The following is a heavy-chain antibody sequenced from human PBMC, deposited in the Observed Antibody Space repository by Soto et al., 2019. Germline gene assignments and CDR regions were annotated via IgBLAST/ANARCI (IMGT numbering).Heavy chain of an antibody. V-gene: IGHV3-33*01. J-gene: IGHJ4*02. Sequence: GGSLRLSCAASGFTFSSYGMHWVRQAPGKGLEWVAVIWYDGSNKYYADSVKGRFTISRDNSKNTLYLQMNSLRAEDTAVYYCAGAVIDGHPYDYWGQGTLATVSS. CDR3: AGAVIDGHPYDY. CDR2: IWYDGSNK. D-gene: IGHD6-19*01. CDR1: GFTFSSYG.